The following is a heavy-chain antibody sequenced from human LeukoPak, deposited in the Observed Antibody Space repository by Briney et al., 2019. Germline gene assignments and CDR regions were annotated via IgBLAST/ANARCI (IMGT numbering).Heavy chain of an antibody. J-gene: IGHJ5*02. D-gene: IGHD2-2*01. CDR2: INSDGSST. Sequence: GGSLRLSCAASGFTFSDYWMTWVRQAPGKGLVWVSRINSDGSSTSYADSVKGRFTISRDNAKNTLYLQMSSLRAEDTALYYCAREEPPDSSNSRGWFDPWGQGTLVTVSS. CDR1: GFTFSDYW. V-gene: IGHV3-74*01. CDR3: AREEPPDSSNSRGWFDP.